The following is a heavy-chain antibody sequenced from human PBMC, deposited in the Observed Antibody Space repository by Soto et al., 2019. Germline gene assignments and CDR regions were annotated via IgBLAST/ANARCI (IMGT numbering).Heavy chain of an antibody. J-gene: IGHJ4*02. CDR2: FNPTGGYT. D-gene: IGHD6-19*01. Sequence: QVHLGQSGAEVKKPGASVKVSCKASGYPFTSYYMHWVRQAPGQGLEWLGMFNPTGGYTNYAQKFQGRVTMTRDTSTSTGYMEMSSLRSEDTAVYYGARGGTVAANFDYGGQGKLVTVSS. V-gene: IGHV1-46*01. CDR3: ARGGTVAANFDY. CDR1: GYPFTSYY.